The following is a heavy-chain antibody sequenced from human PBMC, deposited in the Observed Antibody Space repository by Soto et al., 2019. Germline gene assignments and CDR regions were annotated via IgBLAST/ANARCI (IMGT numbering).Heavy chain of an antibody. V-gene: IGHV3-23*01. Sequence: GGSLRLSCVASGFTFSSYALNWVRQAPGRGLEWVSAISGSGGTTYYADSVKGRFTISRDNSKNTLYLQMNSLRAEDTAVYYCAKDRGNGDFWSGYYEEYAFDIWGQGTMVTVSS. D-gene: IGHD3-3*01. J-gene: IGHJ3*02. CDR3: AKDRGNGDFWSGYYEEYAFDI. CDR2: ISGSGGTT. CDR1: GFTFSSYA.